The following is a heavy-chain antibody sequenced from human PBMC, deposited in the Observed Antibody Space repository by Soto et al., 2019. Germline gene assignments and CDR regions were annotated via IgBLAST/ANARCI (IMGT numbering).Heavy chain of an antibody. V-gene: IGHV5-10-1*01. Sequence: GESLKISCKGSGYSFTSYWISWVRQMPGKGLEWMGRIDPSDSYTNYSPSFQGHVTISADKSISTAYLQWSSLKASDTAMYYCARRDSSSWSRDAFDIWGQGTMVTVSS. J-gene: IGHJ3*02. D-gene: IGHD6-13*01. CDR3: ARRDSSSWSRDAFDI. CDR2: IDPSDSYT. CDR1: GYSFTSYW.